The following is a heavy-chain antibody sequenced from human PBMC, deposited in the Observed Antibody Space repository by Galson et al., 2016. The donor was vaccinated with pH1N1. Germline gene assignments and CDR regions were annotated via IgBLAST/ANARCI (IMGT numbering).Heavy chain of an antibody. Sequence: QSGAEVKKPGESLKISCEVFGYKFTTYWIGWVRQMPGKGLEWMGIIYPDDSDTGYNPAFQGQVTISVDKSINTAYLQWNSLKASDTAIYDCARGLLSGFDPWGQGTLVIVSS. CDR2: IYPDDSDT. J-gene: IGHJ5*02. CDR3: ARGLLSGFDP. V-gene: IGHV5-51*03. D-gene: IGHD2-21*01. CDR1: GYKFTTYW.